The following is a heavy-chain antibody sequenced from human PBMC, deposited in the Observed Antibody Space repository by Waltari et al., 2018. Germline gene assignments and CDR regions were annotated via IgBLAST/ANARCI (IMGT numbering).Heavy chain of an antibody. V-gene: IGHV3-7*01. Sequence: EVQLVESGGGLVQPGGSLRLSCAASGFTFSSKWMTWVRQAPGKGLEGVANIKGDGSLKYYVDSVKGRFTISRDNAKNSLYLQMNSLRAEDTAVYYCATDPNWGAYWGQGTLVAVSS. CDR2: IKGDGSLK. D-gene: IGHD7-27*01. CDR1: GFTFSSKW. CDR3: ATDPNWGAY. J-gene: IGHJ4*02.